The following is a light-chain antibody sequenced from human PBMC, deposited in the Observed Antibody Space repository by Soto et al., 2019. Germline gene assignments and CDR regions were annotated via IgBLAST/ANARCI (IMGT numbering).Light chain of an antibody. CDR3: QQSYTTPSIT. V-gene: IGKV1-39*01. CDR1: QSISTY. J-gene: IGKJ5*01. Sequence: DIQLTQSPSSLSASVGDRVTITCRASQSISTYLNWYQQKVGKAPKLLIYAASSLQSGVPSRFSGSGPGTDFTLTITSLQPEDFATYYCQQSYTTPSITFGQGTRLEIK. CDR2: AAS.